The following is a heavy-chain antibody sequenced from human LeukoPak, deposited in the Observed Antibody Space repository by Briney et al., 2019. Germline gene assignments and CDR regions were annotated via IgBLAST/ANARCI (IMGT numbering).Heavy chain of an antibody. D-gene: IGHD2-2*02. Sequence: LSLTCAVYGGSFSGYYWSWVRQAPGKGLGWVAVIWYDGSNKYYADSVKGRFTISRDNSKNTLYLQMNSLRAEDTAVYCCARDGYCSSTSCDTYYYGMDVWGQGTTVTVPS. CDR1: GGSFSGYY. CDR3: ARDGYCSSTSCDTYYYGMDV. V-gene: IGHV3-33*08. J-gene: IGHJ6*02. CDR2: IWYDGSNK.